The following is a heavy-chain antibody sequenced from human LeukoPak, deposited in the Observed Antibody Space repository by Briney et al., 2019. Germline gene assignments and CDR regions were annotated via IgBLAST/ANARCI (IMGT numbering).Heavy chain of an antibody. J-gene: IGHJ5*02. CDR1: GYTFTSYD. Sequence: ASVKVSCKASGYTFTSYDINWVRQATGQGLEWMGWMNPNSCNTGYAQKFQGRVTMTRNTSISTAYMELSSLRSEDTAVYYCARGKGRRRYCSSTGCYTGNWFDPWGQGTLVTVSS. V-gene: IGHV1-8*01. CDR2: MNPNSCNT. CDR3: ARGKGRRRYCSSTGCYTGNWFDP. D-gene: IGHD2-2*02.